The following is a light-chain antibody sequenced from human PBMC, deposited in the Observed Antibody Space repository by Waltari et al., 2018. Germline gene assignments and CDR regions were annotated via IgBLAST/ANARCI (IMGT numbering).Light chain of an antibody. CDR2: GAS. V-gene: IGKV3-20*01. CDR3: QHYVRLPAT. J-gene: IGKJ1*01. Sequence: EIVLTPSPCTLSLSPGERTTLSCRASQSVSRTLAWYQQKPGQAPNLRIYGASIRATGIPDRFTGSGSGTDFSLTISSLEPEDFAIYFCQHYVRLPATFGQGTKVEIK. CDR1: QSVSRT.